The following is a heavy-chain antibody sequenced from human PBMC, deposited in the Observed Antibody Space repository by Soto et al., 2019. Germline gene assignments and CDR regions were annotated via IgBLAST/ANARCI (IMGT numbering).Heavy chain of an antibody. CDR2: IYYSGST. CDR3: ARAPTTYYYDSSGYYFDY. D-gene: IGHD3-22*01. V-gene: IGHV4-31*03. J-gene: IGHJ4*02. CDR1: GGSISSGGYY. Sequence: PSETLSLTCTVSGGSISSGGYYWSWIRQHPGKGLEWIGYIYYSGSTYYNPSLKSRVTISVDTSKNQFSLKLSSVTAADTAVYYCARAPTTYYYDSSGYYFDYWGQGTLVTAPQ.